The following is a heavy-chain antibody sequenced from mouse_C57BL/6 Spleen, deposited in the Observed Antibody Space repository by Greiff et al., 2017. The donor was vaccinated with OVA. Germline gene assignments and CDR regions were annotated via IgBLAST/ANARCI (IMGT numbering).Heavy chain of an antibody. V-gene: IGHV1-64*01. D-gene: IGHD1-1*01. CDR1: GYTFTSYW. CDR2: IHPNRGST. Sequence: QVQLQQPGAELVKPGASVKLSCKASGYTFTSYWMHWVQQRPGQGLEWIGMIHPNRGSTNYNEKFKSKATLTVDKSSSTAYMQLSSLTSEDSAVYYCARWGTTVVDAYWGQGTLVTVSA. CDR3: ARWGTTVVDAY. J-gene: IGHJ3*01.